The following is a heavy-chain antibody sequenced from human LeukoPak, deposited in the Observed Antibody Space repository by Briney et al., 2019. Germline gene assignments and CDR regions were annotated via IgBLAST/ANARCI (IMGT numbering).Heavy chain of an antibody. D-gene: IGHD5-12*01. CDR1: GYSFTDYW. V-gene: IGHV5-51*01. CDR3: ARQTGYGGYAVDY. J-gene: IGHJ4*02. CDR2: IFPDDSDT. Sequence: GESLKISCQGSGYSFTDYWIGWVRQMPGKGLEWMGIIFPDDSDTKYSPSFQGQVTISVDKSISAAYLQWSSLKASDTAMYYCARQTGYGGYAVDYWGQGTLVTVSS.